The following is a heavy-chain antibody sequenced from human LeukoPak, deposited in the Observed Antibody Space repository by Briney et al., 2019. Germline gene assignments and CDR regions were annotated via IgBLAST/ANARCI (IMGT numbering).Heavy chain of an antibody. J-gene: IGHJ4*02. CDR3: AREAGISRPLDF. Sequence: PSETLSLTCNISGAPLKTFYWTWIRQPAGKGLEWIGRISTTGSPNYNAYLKSRLSISMDTSRSQFSLKLSSVTAADTAVYYCAREAGISRPLDFWGQGTLVTVSS. CDR2: ISTTGSP. CDR1: GAPLKTFY. V-gene: IGHV4-4*07.